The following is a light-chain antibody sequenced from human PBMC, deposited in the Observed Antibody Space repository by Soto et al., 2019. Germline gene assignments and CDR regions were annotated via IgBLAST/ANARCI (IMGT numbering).Light chain of an antibody. J-gene: IGKJ1*01. CDR1: QTISSW. CDR2: KAS. CDR3: QHYNSYSEA. Sequence: DIQMTQSPCALSASLVDGFTITCRASQTISSWLAWYQQKPGKAPKLLIYKASTLKSGVPSRFSGSGSGTEFTLTISSLQPDDFATYYCQHYNSYSEAFGQGTKVDIK. V-gene: IGKV1-5*03.